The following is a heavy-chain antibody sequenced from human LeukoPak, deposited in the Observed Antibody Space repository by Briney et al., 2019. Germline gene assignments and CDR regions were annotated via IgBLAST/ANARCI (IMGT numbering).Heavy chain of an antibody. J-gene: IGHJ6*02. CDR1: GGSITSGEHY. CDR2: VAYTGST. V-gene: IGHV4-30-4*01. D-gene: IGHD6-19*01. Sequence: PSQTLSLTCTVSGGSITSGEHYCSWIRQPPGTGLEWIGYVAYTGSTNYNPSLSSRVTMSVDTSKNQFSLKLSSVTAADTAVYYCARNRGWYAMDVWGQGTTVTVSS. CDR3: ARNRGWYAMDV.